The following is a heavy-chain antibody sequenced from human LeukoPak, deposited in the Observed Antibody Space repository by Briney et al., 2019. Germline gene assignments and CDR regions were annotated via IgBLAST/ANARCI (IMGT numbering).Heavy chain of an antibody. Sequence: GASVKVSCKASGYTFTSYYMHWVRQAPGQGLEWMGVINPSGGSTSYPQKFQGRVTMTRDTSTSTVYMELSSLRSEDTAVYYCARWWDDGSGYSYNYGVDVWGQGTTVTVSS. CDR3: ARWWDDGSGYSYNYGVDV. J-gene: IGHJ6*02. V-gene: IGHV1-46*01. D-gene: IGHD3-22*01. CDR2: INPSGGST. CDR1: GYTFTSYY.